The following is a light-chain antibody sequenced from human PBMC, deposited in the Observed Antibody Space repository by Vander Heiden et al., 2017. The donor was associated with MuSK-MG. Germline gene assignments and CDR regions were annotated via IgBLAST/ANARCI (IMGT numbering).Light chain of an antibody. CDR2: DAS. CDR3: QQLSNWPPCT. Sequence: IVLTQSPATLSFSPGERATLSCRASQSVSSYLAWYQQKPGQAPRLLIYDASNRATGIPARFSGSGFGTDFTLTISILELEDFAVYYCQQLSNWPPCTLGQGTKLEIK. J-gene: IGKJ2*02. CDR1: QSVSSY. V-gene: IGKV3-11*01.